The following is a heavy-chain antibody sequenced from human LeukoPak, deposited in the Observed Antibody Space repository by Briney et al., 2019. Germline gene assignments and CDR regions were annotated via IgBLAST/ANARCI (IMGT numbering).Heavy chain of an antibody. CDR1: GGSISSSSYY. J-gene: IGHJ4*02. D-gene: IGHD6-19*01. V-gene: IGHV4-39*01. CDR2: IYYSGST. Sequence: SETLSLTCTVSGGSISSSSYYWGWIRQPPGKGLEWIGSIYYSGSTYYNPSLKSRFTISVDTSKTQFSLKLSSVTAADTAVYYCARRLAVAGLYYFDYWGQGTLVTVSS. CDR3: ARRLAVAGLYYFDY.